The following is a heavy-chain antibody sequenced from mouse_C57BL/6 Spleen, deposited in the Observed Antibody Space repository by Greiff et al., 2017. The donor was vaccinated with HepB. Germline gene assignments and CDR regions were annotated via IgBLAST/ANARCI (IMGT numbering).Heavy chain of an antibody. D-gene: IGHD1-1*01. Sequence: VQLQQSGAELAKPGASVKLSCKASGYTFTSYWMHWVKQRPGQGLEWIGYINPSSGYTKYNQKFKDKAKLTADKSSSTAYMQLSSLTYEDSAVYYCARDGSPYYAMDYWGQGTSVTVSS. CDR2: INPSSGYT. CDR1: GYTFTSYW. J-gene: IGHJ4*01. V-gene: IGHV1-7*01. CDR3: ARDGSPYYAMDY.